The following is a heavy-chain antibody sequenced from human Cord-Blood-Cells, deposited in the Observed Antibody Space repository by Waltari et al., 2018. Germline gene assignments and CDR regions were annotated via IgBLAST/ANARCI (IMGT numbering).Heavy chain of an antibody. CDR2: IKQERSEK. CDR3: ARDLPSDTAMVDY. J-gene: IGHJ4*02. V-gene: IGHV3-7*01. Sequence: EVQLVESGGGLVQPGGSLRLSCAASGFTFSSYWMSWVRQAPGKGLEGVDNIKQERSEKYYVDSVKGRFTISRDNAKNSLYLQMNSLRAEDTAVYYCARDLPSDTAMVDYWGQGTMVTVSS. D-gene: IGHD5-18*01. CDR1: GFTFSSYW.